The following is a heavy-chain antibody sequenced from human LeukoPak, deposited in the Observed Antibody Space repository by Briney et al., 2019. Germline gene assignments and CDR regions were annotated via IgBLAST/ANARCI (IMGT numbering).Heavy chain of an antibody. J-gene: IGHJ4*02. CDR1: GSTFSSYE. D-gene: IGHD2-21*01. CDR2: ISSSGSTI. Sequence: GGPLRLSCAASGSTFSSYEMNWVRQAPGKGLEWVSYISSSGSTIYYADSVKGRFTISRDNAKNSLYLQMNSLRAEDTAVYYCARDNELWGAAGYFDYWGQGTLVTVSS. CDR3: ARDNELWGAAGYFDY. V-gene: IGHV3-48*03.